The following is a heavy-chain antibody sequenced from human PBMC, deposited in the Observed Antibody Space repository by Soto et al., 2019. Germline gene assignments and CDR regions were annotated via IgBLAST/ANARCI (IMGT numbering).Heavy chain of an antibody. D-gene: IGHD4-17*01. CDR1: STSFSDFA. CDR2: IFYTGSS. Sequence: SQTLSLTCAVPSTSFSDFAWNWVRQSPGKGLEWIGEIFYTGSSNYRPSLKSRVTMSVDTSKNHFSLSLSEVTAADTGVYYCARRENGDYINFFDSWGQGTLVTVSS. V-gene: IGHV4-34*12. CDR3: ARRENGDYINFFDS. J-gene: IGHJ4*02.